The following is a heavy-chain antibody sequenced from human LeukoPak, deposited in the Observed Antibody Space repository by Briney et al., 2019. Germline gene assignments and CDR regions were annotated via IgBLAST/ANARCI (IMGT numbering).Heavy chain of an antibody. D-gene: IGHD1-1*01. J-gene: IGHJ4*02. CDR1: GFTFSSYS. V-gene: IGHV3-48*02. CDR3: ARSTYNWTGYFHS. CDR2: ISSSSSTI. Sequence: EPGGSLRLSCAASGFTFSSYSMNWVRQAPGKGLEWVSYISSSSSTIYYADSVKGRFTISRDNAKNSLYLQMNSLRDEDTAVFYCARSTYNWTGYFHSWGQGTLVIVSS.